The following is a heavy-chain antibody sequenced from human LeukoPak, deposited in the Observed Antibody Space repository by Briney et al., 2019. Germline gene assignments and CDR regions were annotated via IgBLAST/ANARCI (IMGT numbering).Heavy chain of an antibody. CDR1: GFTVSSIY. Sequence: GGSLRLSCAVSGFTVSSIYMSWVRQAPGKGLEWVSFIYSDGNTYYADSVKGRFTLSRDSSRNTMYLQMNSLRVDDTAVYYCAGDTHSSSCYDHWGQGTLVTVSS. CDR3: AGDTHSSSCYDH. D-gene: IGHD6-13*01. CDR2: IYSDGNT. V-gene: IGHV3-53*01. J-gene: IGHJ5*02.